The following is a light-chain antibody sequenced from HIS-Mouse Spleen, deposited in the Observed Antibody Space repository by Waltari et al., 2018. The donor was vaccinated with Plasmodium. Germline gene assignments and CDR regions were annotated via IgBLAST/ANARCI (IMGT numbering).Light chain of an antibody. CDR1: NIGSKH. CDR2: RHS. CDR3: QVWDSSTV. V-gene: IGLV3-9*01. J-gene: IGLJ3*02. Sequence: SYELTQPLSVSVALGQTARITCGGNNIGSKHVHWYQQKPGQAPVLVIYRHSNRPSGIPERFSGSNSGNTATLTISRAQAGDEADYYCQVWDSSTVFGGGTKLTVL.